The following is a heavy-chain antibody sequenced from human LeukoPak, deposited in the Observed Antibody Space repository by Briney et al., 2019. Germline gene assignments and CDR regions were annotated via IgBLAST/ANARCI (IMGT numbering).Heavy chain of an antibody. CDR2: IYYSGYT. J-gene: IGHJ4*02. CDR3: ARPGDGSGWPFDY. D-gene: IGHD6-19*01. V-gene: IGHV4-39*01. CDR1: GGSTSSTSYY. Sequence: PSETLSLTCTVSGGSTSSTSYYWGWIRQPPGKGLELIGSIYYSGYTHYNPSLKSRVTISADTSKNQFSLTLTSVTAADTAVYYCARPGDGSGWPFDYWGQGTLVTVSS.